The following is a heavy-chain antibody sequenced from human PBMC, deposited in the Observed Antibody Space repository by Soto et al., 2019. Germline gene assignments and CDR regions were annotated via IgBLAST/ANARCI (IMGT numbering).Heavy chain of an antibody. CDR1: GGSIISYY. CDR3: AREPYGDYVDY. D-gene: IGHD4-17*01. CDR2: IYYSGST. J-gene: IGHJ4*02. Sequence: SETLSLTCTVSGGSIISYYWSWILQPPWKGLEWIGYIYYSGSTNYNPSLKSRVTISVDTSKNQFSLKLSSVTAADTAVYYCAREPYGDYVDYWGQGTLVTVSS. V-gene: IGHV4-59*01.